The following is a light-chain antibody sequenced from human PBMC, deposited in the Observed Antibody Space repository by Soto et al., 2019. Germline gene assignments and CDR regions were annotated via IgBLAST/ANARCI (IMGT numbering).Light chain of an antibody. CDR3: QSYDPGLGGSDV. CDR2: GDS. J-gene: IGLJ1*01. Sequence: QSVLTQPPSVSGAPGQRVTISCTGSSSNIGAGYDVSWYQQLPGTALKLVIFGDSSRPSGVPDRFSGSKAGTSASLTITGLQTEDEADYYCQSYDPGLGGSDVFGTGTKVTVL. V-gene: IGLV1-40*01. CDR1: SSNIGAGYD.